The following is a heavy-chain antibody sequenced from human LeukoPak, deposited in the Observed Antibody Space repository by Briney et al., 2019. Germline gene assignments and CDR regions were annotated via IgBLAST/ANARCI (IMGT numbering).Heavy chain of an antibody. CDR2: IYYSGST. V-gene: IGHV4-59*01. CDR3: ARLVPLGGWFDP. CDR1: GGSISSYY. D-gene: IGHD2-2*01. Sequence: PSETLSLTCTVSGGSISSYYWSWIRQPPGKGLEWIGYIYYSGSTNYNPSLKSRVTISVDTSKNQFSLKLSSVTAADTAVYYCARLVPLGGWFDPWGQGTLVTVSS. J-gene: IGHJ5*02.